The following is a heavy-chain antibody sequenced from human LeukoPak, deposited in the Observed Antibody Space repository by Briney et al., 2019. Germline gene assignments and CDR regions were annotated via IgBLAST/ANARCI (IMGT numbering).Heavy chain of an antibody. V-gene: IGHV1-69*13. D-gene: IGHD3-10*01. J-gene: IGHJ4*02. CDR2: IIPIFGTA. Sequence: SVTVSCKASGGTFSSYAISWVRQAPGQGLEWMGGIIPIFGTANYAQKFQGRVTITADESTSTAYMELSSLRSEDTAVYYCARGRYYYGSGSYNYFFDYWGQGTLVTVSS. CDR3: ARGRYYYGSGSYNYFFDY. CDR1: GGTFSSYA.